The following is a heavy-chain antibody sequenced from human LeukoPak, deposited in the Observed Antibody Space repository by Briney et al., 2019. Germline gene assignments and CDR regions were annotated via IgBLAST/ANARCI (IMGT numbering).Heavy chain of an antibody. J-gene: IGHJ4*02. CDR1: GGSISSSSYY. V-gene: IGHV4-39*07. D-gene: IGHD3-22*01. Sequence: PSETLSLTCTVSGGSISSSSYYWGWIRQPPGKGLEWIGSIYYSGSTYYNPSLKSRVTISVDTSKNQFSLKLSSVTAADTAVYYCARSPSYYYDSSGYSYFEYWGQGTLVTVSS. CDR2: IYYSGST. CDR3: ARSPSYYYDSSGYSYFEY.